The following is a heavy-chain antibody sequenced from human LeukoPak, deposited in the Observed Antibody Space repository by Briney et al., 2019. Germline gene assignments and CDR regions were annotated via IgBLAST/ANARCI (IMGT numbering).Heavy chain of an antibody. V-gene: IGHV1-8*01. CDR1: GYTFTSYD. Sequence: ASVKVSCKASGYTFTSYDINWVRQATGQGLEWMGWMNPNSGNAGYAQKFQGRVTMTRNTSISTAYMELSSLRSEDTAVYYYARGHSSSWVTLGYYYGMDVWGQGTTVTVSS. J-gene: IGHJ6*02. CDR2: MNPNSGNA. CDR3: ARGHSSSWVTLGYYYGMDV. D-gene: IGHD6-13*01.